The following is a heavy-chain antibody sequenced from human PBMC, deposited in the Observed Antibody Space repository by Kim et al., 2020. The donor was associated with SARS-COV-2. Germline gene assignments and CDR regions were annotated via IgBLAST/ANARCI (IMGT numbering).Heavy chain of an antibody. V-gene: IGHV3-23*01. D-gene: IGHD3-16*01. Sequence: DPLKGRLTISRDNSKNTLYLQMNSLRAEDTAGYYCAKGSKGGVYYYGMDVWGQGTTVTVSS. CDR3: AKGSKGGVYYYGMDV. J-gene: IGHJ6*02.